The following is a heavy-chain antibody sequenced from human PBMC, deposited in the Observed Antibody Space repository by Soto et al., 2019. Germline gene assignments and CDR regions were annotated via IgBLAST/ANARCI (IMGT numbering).Heavy chain of an antibody. CDR1: GYSFTSYW. CDR3: ARFITMVRGEYYGMDV. V-gene: IGHV5-10-1*01. D-gene: IGHD3-10*01. J-gene: IGHJ6*02. Sequence: GESLKISCKGSGYSFTSYWISWVRQMPGKGLEWMGRIDPSDSYTNYSPSFQGHVTISADKSISTAYLQWSSLKASDTAMYYCARFITMVRGEYYGMDVWGQGTTVTVS. CDR2: IDPSDSYT.